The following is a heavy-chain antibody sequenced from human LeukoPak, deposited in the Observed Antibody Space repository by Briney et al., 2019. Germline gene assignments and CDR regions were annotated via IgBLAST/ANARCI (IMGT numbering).Heavy chain of an antibody. D-gene: IGHD3-10*01. V-gene: IGHV4-4*07. CDR1: GGSISSYY. CDR2: IYTSGST. J-gene: IGHJ6*03. CDR3: AGITMVRGYSYYYYYMDV. Sequence: PSETLSLTCTVSGGSISSYYWSWIRQPAGKGLEWIGRIYTSGSTNYNPSLKSRVTMSVDTSKNQFSLKLSSVTAADTAVYYCAGITMVRGYSYYYYYMDVWGKGTTVTVSS.